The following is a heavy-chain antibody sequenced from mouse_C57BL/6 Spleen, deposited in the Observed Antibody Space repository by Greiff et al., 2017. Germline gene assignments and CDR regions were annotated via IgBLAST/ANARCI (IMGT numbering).Heavy chain of an antibody. V-gene: IGHV1-15*01. D-gene: IGHD2-4*01. J-gene: IGHJ2*01. CDR3: TRAGGGGEYDYDY. CDR1: GYTFTDYE. Sequence: QVQLKQSGAELVRPGASVTLSCKASGYTFTDYEMHWVKQTPVHGLEWIGAIDPETGGTAYNQKFKGKAILTADKSSSTAAMELRSLTSEDSAVYYCTRAGGGGEYDYDYWGQGTTLTVSS. CDR2: IDPETGGT.